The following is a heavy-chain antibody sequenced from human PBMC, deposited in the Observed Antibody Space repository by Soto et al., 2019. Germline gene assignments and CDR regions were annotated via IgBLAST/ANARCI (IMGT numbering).Heavy chain of an antibody. Sequence: EVQLEESGGDLVQPGGSLRLSCAASGFTFSSHWMHWVRQAPGKGLVWVSRINRDGSSTTYADSVKGRFTISRDNAKNTLELQMNSLRAEDTAVYYCAREVDDSSGYYEDYWGQGTLVTVSS. CDR2: INRDGSST. J-gene: IGHJ4*02. V-gene: IGHV3-74*01. D-gene: IGHD3-22*01. CDR1: GFTFSSHW. CDR3: AREVDDSSGYYEDY.